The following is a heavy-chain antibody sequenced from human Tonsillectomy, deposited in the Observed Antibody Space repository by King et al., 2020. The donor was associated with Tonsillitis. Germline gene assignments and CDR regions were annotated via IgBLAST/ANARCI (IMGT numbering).Heavy chain of an antibody. Sequence: QLVQSGGGVVRPGRSLRLSCAASGFTFSSYGMHWVRQAPGKGLEWVAVISYDGSNKYYADSVKGRFTISRDNSKNTLYLQMNSLRAEDTAVYYCAKDQRDYAIDYWGQGTLVTVSS. V-gene: IGHV3-30*18. CDR1: GFTFSSYG. CDR2: ISYDGSNK. D-gene: IGHD4-17*01. J-gene: IGHJ4*02. CDR3: AKDQRDYAIDY.